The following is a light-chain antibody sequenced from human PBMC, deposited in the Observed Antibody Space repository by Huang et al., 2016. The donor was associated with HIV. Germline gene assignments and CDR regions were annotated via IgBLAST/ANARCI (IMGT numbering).Light chain of an antibody. V-gene: IGKV1-39*01. CDR3: QGSLSIPHT. CDR1: ENIRRY. CDR2: STS. J-gene: IGKJ2*01. Sequence: DIQMTQSPSSLSAFVVDRVTITCRASENIRRYLNWYQQKPGKPPQLLIHSTSTFQSVFPSRFSGSGSGTDFTLTITSLQPEDFATYYCQGSLSIPHTFGQGTNLEIK.